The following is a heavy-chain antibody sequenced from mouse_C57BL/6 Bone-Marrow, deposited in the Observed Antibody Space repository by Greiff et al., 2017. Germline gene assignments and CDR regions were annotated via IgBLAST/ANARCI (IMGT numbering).Heavy chain of an antibody. J-gene: IGHJ3*01. Sequence: EVQLVESGPGLVKPSQSLSLTCSVTGYSITSGYYWNWIRQFPGNKLEWMGYISYDGSNNYNPSLKNRISITRDTSKNQFFLKLNSVTTEDTATYYCARGYYGSFFAYWGQGTLVTVSA. CDR2: ISYDGSN. CDR3: ARGYYGSFFAY. V-gene: IGHV3-6*01. D-gene: IGHD1-1*01. CDR1: GYSITSGYY.